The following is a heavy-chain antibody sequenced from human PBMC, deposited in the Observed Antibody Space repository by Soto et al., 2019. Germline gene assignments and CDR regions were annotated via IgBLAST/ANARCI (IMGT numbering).Heavy chain of an antibody. Sequence: PGGSLRLSCAVSGFTFDDYAMHWVRQAPGKGLEWVSGISWNSGSIGYADSVKGRFTISRDNAKNSLYLQMNSLRAEDTALYYCAKDTSRYSYGRPGYYYYGMDVWGQGTTVTVSS. V-gene: IGHV3-9*01. J-gene: IGHJ6*02. CDR2: ISWNSGSI. CDR1: GFTFDDYA. CDR3: AKDTSRYSYGRPGYYYYGMDV. D-gene: IGHD5-18*01.